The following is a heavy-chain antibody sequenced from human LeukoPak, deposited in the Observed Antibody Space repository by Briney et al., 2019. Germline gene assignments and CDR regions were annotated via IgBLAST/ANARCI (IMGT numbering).Heavy chain of an antibody. V-gene: IGHV3-23*01. D-gene: IGHD3-22*01. CDR3: AKGSYYDSSGFFYFDY. CDR2: ISGSGDNT. J-gene: IGHJ4*02. CDR1: GFTFSSYA. Sequence: GGSLSLSCAASGFTFSSYAMSWVRQAPGKGLEWVSGISGSGDNTYYADSVKGRFTISRDNSKNTLYVQVNSLGTEDTAAYYCAKGSYYDSSGFFYFDYWGQGTLVTVSS.